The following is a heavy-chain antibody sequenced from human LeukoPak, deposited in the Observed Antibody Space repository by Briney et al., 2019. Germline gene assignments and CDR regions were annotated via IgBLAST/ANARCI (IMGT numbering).Heavy chain of an antibody. Sequence: ASVKVSCKASGYTFTGYYMHWVRQAPGQGLEWMGWLNPNSGGTNYAQKLQGRVTMTTDTSTSTAYMELRSLRSDDTAVYYCARDGQGYYDSSGYPKGGDYWGQGTLVTVSS. CDR3: ARDGQGYYDSSGYPKGGDY. V-gene: IGHV1-2*02. D-gene: IGHD3-22*01. J-gene: IGHJ4*02. CDR2: LNPNSGGT. CDR1: GYTFTGYY.